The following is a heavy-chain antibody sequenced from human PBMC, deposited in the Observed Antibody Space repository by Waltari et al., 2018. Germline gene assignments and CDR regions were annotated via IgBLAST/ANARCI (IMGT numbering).Heavy chain of an antibody. CDR2: INHSGNT. CDR1: GPTFNLYY. J-gene: IGHJ6*02. V-gene: IGHV4-34*01. CDR3: ARLEDCTGGNCYSGNHYAVDV. Sequence: VQLQQWGAGLLKPSETLSLPCAVDGPTFNLYYWSCIHQSPGKGLEWIGEINHSGNTNYNPSLRSRVAISVDTPKKQFSLKVTSVSAADTAVYYCARLEDCTGGNCYSGNHYAVDVWGPGTRVTVSS. D-gene: IGHD2-15*01.